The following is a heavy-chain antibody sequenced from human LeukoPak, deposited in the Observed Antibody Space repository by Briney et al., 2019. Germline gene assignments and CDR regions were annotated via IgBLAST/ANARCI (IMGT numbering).Heavy chain of an antibody. D-gene: IGHD2-2*01. CDR2: VSYDGSNK. CDR1: GFTFSSYG. J-gene: IGHJ4*02. CDR3: AKDGGCSSPTCYPPYYFDY. Sequence: GGSLRLSCAASGFTFSSYGMHWVRQAPGKGLEWVAVVSYDGSNKYYADSVKGRFTISRVNSKNTLYLQMNSLRAEDTAVYYCAKDGGCSSPTCYPPYYFDYWGQGTLVTVSS. V-gene: IGHV3-30*18.